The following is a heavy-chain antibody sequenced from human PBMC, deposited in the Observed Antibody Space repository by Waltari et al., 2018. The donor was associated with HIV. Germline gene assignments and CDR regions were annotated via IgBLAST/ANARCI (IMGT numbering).Heavy chain of an antibody. CDR1: GYRFTSYY. CDR3: SRGGGPNSTGH. V-gene: IGHV1-2*02. CDR2: IKPKSCGT. Sequence: QVQLMQSGAEVKKPGASVKVSCEASGYRFTSYYIYWVRQAPGQGLEWMGWIKPKSCGTNYARRFEGEVSLTRYTSINAGFLEFNRLTLDDTAFYYCSRGGGPNSTGHWGQGTLITVSS. J-gene: IGHJ4*02. D-gene: IGHD3-16*01.